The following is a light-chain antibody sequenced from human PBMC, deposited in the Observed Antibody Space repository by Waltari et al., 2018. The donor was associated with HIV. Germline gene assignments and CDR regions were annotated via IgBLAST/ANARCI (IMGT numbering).Light chain of an antibody. V-gene: IGLV2-14*01. CDR2: EVR. CDR3: SSDTSSSTWG. Sequence: QSALTQPASVSGSPGQSITISCPGPSRDAGGYNYVSWDQQHPGKAPRLMMYEVRNRPSGGSDRLSGSTSGDTASRTISGLQGEDEADYYCSSDTSSSTWGFGGGTKLTVL. J-gene: IGLJ3*02. CDR1: SRDAGGYNY.